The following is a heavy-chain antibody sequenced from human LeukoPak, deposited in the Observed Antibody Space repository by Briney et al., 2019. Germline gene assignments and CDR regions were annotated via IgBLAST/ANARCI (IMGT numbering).Heavy chain of an antibody. Sequence: GGSLRLSCAASGFTFSFYAMSWVRQAPGKGLEWVSSISSSSIYIYYGDSVKGRFTISRDNAKNSLYLQMNSLRAEDTAVYYCARDRDPLVRCDYWGRGTLVTVSS. CDR3: ARDRDPLVRCDY. CDR1: GFTFSFYA. D-gene: IGHD3-10*01. J-gene: IGHJ4*02. CDR2: ISSSSIYI. V-gene: IGHV3-21*01.